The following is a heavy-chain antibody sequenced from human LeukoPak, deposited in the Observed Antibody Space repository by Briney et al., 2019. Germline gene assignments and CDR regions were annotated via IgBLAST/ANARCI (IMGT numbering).Heavy chain of an antibody. V-gene: IGHV1-69*01. CDR2: IIPIFGTA. CDR1: GDTFSSYA. Sequence: ASVQVSCKATGDTFSSYAISWVRQAPGQGLEWMGGIIPIFGTANYAQKFQGRVTITADESTSTAYMELSSLRSEDTAVYYCARDWRPDASDIWGQGTMVTVSS. CDR3: ARDWRPDASDI. D-gene: IGHD6-6*01. J-gene: IGHJ3*02.